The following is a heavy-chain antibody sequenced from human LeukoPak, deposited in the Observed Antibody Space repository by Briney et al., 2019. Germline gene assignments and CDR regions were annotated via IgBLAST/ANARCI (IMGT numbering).Heavy chain of an antibody. J-gene: IGHJ4*02. CDR1: GGTFSSYA. V-gene: IGHV1-69*04. CDR2: IIPILGIA. D-gene: IGHD3-22*01. Sequence: SVKVSCKASGGTFSSYAISWVRQAPGQGLEWMGRIIPILGIANYAQKFQGRITITADKSTSTAYMELSSLRSEDTAVYYCATTAGYYYDSSGYKQIGWGQGTLVTVSS. CDR3: ATTAGYYYDSSGYKQIG.